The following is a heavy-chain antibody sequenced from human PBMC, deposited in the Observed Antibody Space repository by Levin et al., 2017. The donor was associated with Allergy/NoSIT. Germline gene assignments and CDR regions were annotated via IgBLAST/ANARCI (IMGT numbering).Heavy chain of an antibody. Sequence: SETLSLTCTVSGGSISSYYWSWIRQPPGKGLEWIGYIYYSGSTNYNPSLKSRVTISVDTSKNQFSLKLSSVTAADTAVYYCARARSSGGSFGFDYWGQGTLVTVSS. D-gene: IGHD6-19*01. CDR2: IYYSGST. V-gene: IGHV4-59*01. CDR1: GGSISSYY. CDR3: ARARSSGGSFGFDY. J-gene: IGHJ4*02.